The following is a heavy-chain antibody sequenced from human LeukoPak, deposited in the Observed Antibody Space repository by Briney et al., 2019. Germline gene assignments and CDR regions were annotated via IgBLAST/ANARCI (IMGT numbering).Heavy chain of an antibody. CDR3: AREHCSGGSSSHDY. Sequence: SVKVSCKASGCTFSGYYMHWVRQAPGQGLEWMGWINPNSGGTNYAQKFQGRVTITRDTSISTAYMELSRLRSDDTAVYYCAREHCSGGSSSHDYWGQGTLVTVSS. J-gene: IGHJ4*02. D-gene: IGHD2-15*01. CDR2: INPNSGGT. CDR1: GCTFSGYY. V-gene: IGHV1-2*02.